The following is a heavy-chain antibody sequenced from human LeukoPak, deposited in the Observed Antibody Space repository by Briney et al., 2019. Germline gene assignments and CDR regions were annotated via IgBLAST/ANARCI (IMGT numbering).Heavy chain of an antibody. Sequence: SETLSLTCTVDGGSISSSSYYRGWIRQPPGKGLEWIGSIYYSGSTYYNPSLKSRVTISVDTSKNQFSLALSSVTAADTAAYYCARMYSSGWSSEDYWGQGTLVTVSS. CDR3: ARMYSSGWSSEDY. CDR1: GGSISSSSYY. J-gene: IGHJ4*02. V-gene: IGHV4-39*07. D-gene: IGHD6-19*01. CDR2: IYYSGST.